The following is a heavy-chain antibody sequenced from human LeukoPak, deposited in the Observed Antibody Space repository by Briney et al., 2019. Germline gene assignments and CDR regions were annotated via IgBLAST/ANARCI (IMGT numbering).Heavy chain of an antibody. CDR1: GYTFTGYY. D-gene: IGHD3-10*01. V-gene: IGHV1-2*02. Sequence: GASVKVSCKASGYTFTGYYLHWVRQAPGQQLEWMGWINPDSGDTNYLQKFQGRVTMTRDTSISTAYMELSRLNSDDTAVYYCTRDLSGGSGTFDPWGQGTLVTVSS. J-gene: IGHJ5*02. CDR3: TRDLSGGSGTFDP. CDR2: INPDSGDT.